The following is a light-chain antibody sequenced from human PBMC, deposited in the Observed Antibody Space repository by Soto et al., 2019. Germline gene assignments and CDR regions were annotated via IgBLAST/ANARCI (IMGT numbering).Light chain of an antibody. CDR3: QQYGSSPPIT. J-gene: IGKJ5*01. Sequence: EIVLTQSPGTLSLSPGERATLSCRASQRISNHYLAWYQQRPGQAPRLLIYGASSRANGIPERFSGSASGADFALTVSSLEPEDFAVYYCQQYGSSPPITFGQGTRLEIK. CDR2: GAS. CDR1: QRISNHY. V-gene: IGKV3-20*01.